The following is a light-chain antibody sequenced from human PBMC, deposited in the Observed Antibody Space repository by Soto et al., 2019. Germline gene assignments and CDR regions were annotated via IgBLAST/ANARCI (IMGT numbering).Light chain of an antibody. CDR2: TAS. V-gene: IGKV1-6*01. Sequence: AIQMTQSPSSLSASVGDRVIITCRASQAIRNDVGWYQQKPGKAPKLLIYTASTLQSGIPSRFSGSGSGADFTLTIRRLQPEDSATYYCLHDYSYPRTFGQGTKVEIK. CDR1: QAIRND. CDR3: LHDYSYPRT. J-gene: IGKJ1*01.